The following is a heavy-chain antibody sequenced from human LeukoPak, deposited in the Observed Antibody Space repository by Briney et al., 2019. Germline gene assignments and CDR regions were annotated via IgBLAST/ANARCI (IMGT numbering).Heavy chain of an antibody. J-gene: IGHJ4*02. CDR2: IRSSSSYI. D-gene: IGHD7-27*01. CDR1: GFTFSSYS. Sequence: TGGSLRLSCAASGFTFSSYSMNWVRQAPGKGLEWVSSIRSSSSYIYYADSVKGRFTISRDNAKNSLYLQMNGLRAEDTAVYYCARPTLTWGSGPDYWGQGTLVTVSS. V-gene: IGHV3-21*01. CDR3: ARPTLTWGSGPDY.